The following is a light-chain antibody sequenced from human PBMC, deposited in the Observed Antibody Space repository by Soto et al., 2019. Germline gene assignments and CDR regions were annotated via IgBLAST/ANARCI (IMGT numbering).Light chain of an antibody. Sequence: EIVMTQSPATLSVSPGERATLSCRATQSTLRNLAWYQHKPGQPPRLLIYGASTRATGIPGRFSGSGSGTEFTLTISRLEPEDFAVYYCQQYGSSRTFGQGTKVDIK. J-gene: IGKJ1*01. CDR3: QQYGSSRT. CDR2: GAS. V-gene: IGKV3-15*01. CDR1: QSTLRN.